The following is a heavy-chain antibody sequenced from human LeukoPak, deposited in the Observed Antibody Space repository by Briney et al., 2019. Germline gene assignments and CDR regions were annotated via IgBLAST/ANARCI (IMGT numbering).Heavy chain of an antibody. Sequence: PGGSLRLSCAASGFTFSSYAMSWVRQAPGKGLEWVSAISGSGGSTYYADPVKGRFTISRDNSKNTLYLQMNSLRAEDTAVYYCAKSSKGRYFFDYWGQGTLVTVSS. V-gene: IGHV3-23*01. CDR3: AKSSKGRYFFDY. J-gene: IGHJ4*02. CDR1: GFTFSSYA. D-gene: IGHD2/OR15-2a*01. CDR2: ISGSGGST.